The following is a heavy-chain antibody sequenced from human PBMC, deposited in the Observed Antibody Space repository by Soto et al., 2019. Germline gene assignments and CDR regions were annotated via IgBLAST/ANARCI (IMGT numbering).Heavy chain of an antibody. V-gene: IGHV3-72*01. CDR1: GFIFTNHY. CDR2: ARNKANSYTT. Sequence: EVQVVESGGGLVQPGGSLRLSCAASGFIFTNHYMDWVRQAPGKGVEWVGRARNKANSYTTDYAASVKGRFTISRDDSKNSVYLQMDRLKIEDTAFYYCGRVAVRGVNHNWFDPWGQGTLVTVSS. J-gene: IGHJ5*02. D-gene: IGHD3-10*01. CDR3: GRVAVRGVNHNWFDP.